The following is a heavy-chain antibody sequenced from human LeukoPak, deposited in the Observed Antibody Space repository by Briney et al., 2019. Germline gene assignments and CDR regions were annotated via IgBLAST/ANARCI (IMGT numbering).Heavy chain of an antibody. V-gene: IGHV3-48*03. CDR2: MSYSGDAI. Sequence: PGGSLRLSCAASGFTFSTYEMTWVRQAPGKGLEWVSYMSYSGDAINYAHSVKGRITIVRDNAKRSLFLQMNTLRAEDTAVYYCASTLWFRVNYWGQGTLVAVSS. CDR3: ASTLWFRVNY. D-gene: IGHD3-10*01. J-gene: IGHJ4*02. CDR1: GFTFSTYE.